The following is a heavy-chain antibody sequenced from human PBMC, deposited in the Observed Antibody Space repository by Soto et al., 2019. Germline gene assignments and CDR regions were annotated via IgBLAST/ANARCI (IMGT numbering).Heavy chain of an antibody. CDR2: INPSGGST. CDR1: GYTFTSYY. Sequence: GASVKVSCKASGYTFTSYYMHWVRQAPGQGLEWMGIINPSGGSTSYAQKFQGRVTMTRDTSTSTVYMELSSLRSEDTAVYYCARVLRGYSYAWGPLYGMDVWGQGTTVTVSS. J-gene: IGHJ6*02. D-gene: IGHD5-18*01. CDR3: ARVLRGYSYAWGPLYGMDV. V-gene: IGHV1-46*01.